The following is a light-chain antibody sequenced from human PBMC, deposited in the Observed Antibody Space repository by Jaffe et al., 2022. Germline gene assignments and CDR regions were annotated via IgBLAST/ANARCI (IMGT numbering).Light chain of an antibody. CDR2: AAS. CDR1: QSISSH. J-gene: IGKJ4*01. CDR3: QQSYSTLT. V-gene: IGKV1-39*01. Sequence: DIQMTQSPSSLSASVGDRVSITCRASQSISSHLNWYQQKPGKAPKLLIYAASSLQSGVPSRFSGSGSGTDFTLTISSLQPEDFATYYCQQSYSTLTFGGGTKVEIK.